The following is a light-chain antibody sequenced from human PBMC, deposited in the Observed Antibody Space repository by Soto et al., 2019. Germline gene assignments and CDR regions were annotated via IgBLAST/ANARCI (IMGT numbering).Light chain of an antibody. CDR1: SSNIGRNT. Sequence: QSVLTQPPSASGTPGQRVTISCSGSSSNIGRNTVNWYQQLPGTAPKLLIFANDQRPSGVPDRFSGSKSGTSASLAISGLQSEDEADYYCAAWDDSLKEVFGGGTKVTVL. CDR2: AND. V-gene: IGLV1-44*01. CDR3: AAWDDSLKEV. J-gene: IGLJ3*02.